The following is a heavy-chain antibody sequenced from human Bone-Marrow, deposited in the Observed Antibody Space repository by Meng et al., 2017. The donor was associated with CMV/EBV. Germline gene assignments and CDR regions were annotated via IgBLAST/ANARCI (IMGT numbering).Heavy chain of an antibody. CDR3: VRDEDCSRDCRGDAFAV. CDR2: VKHDGSKT. V-gene: IGHV3-7*01. J-gene: IGHJ3*01. Sequence: GESLKISCAASGFIFSNYWMSWVRQAPGKGLEWVANVKHDGSKTYHVDSVKGRFSISRDNAKKSIYLQMNSLRAEDTAVYYCVRDEDCSRDCRGDAFAVWGQGPVVPVAS. CDR1: GFIFSNYW. D-gene: IGHD2-21*01.